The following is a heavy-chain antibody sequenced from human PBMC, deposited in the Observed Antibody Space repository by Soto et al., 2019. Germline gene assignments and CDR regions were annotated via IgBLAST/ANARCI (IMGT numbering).Heavy chain of an antibody. CDR3: ARQGSDDLVDY. CDR1: GGSISSYY. J-gene: IGHJ4*02. Sequence: SETLSLTCTVSGGSISSYYWSWIRQPPGKGLEWIGYIYYSGSTNYNPSLNSRVTISVDTSKNQFSLKLSSVTAADTAVYYCARQGSDDLVDYWGQGTLVTVSS. D-gene: IGHD3-3*01. CDR2: IYYSGST. V-gene: IGHV4-59*08.